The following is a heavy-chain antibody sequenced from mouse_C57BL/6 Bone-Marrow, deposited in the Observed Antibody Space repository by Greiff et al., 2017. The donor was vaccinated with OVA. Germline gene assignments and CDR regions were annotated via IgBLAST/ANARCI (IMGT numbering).Heavy chain of an antibody. CDR2: IWSDGST. CDR3: ARHVNYYSIPYAMDY. Sequence: QVQLQQSGPGLVAPSQSLSITCTVSGFSLTSYGVHWVRQPPGKGLEWLVVIWSDGSTTYNSALKSRLSISKDNSKSQVFLKMNSLQTDDTAMYYCARHVNYYSIPYAMDYWGQGTSVTVSS. CDR1: GFSLTSYG. V-gene: IGHV2-6-1*01. J-gene: IGHJ4*01. D-gene: IGHD2-5*01.